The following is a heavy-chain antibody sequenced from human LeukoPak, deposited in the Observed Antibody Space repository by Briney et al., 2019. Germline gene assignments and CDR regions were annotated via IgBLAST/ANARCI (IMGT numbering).Heavy chain of an antibody. Sequence: PGGSLRLSCAASGFTFKSYGMTWVRQVPGKGLEWVSSITGAGSSTKYADSVNGRFTISRDNSKNTLSLQMTGLRAEDTAVYYCARKVAVAMDLDYRGQGTLVTVSS. D-gene: IGHD5-18*01. V-gene: IGHV3-23*01. J-gene: IGHJ4*02. CDR1: GFTFKSYG. CDR2: ITGAGSST. CDR3: ARKVAVAMDLDY.